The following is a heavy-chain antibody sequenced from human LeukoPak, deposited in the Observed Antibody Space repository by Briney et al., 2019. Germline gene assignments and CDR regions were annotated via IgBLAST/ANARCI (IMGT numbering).Heavy chain of an antibody. CDR1: GFTFRNHW. V-gene: IGHV3-7*01. Sequence: PGGSLRLSCAASGFTFRNHWMGWLRQAPGKGLEGVANIKQDGSETYYVDSVKGRFTISRDNAKNSLYLQMNSLRAEDTAVYYCARENYFDYWGQGTLVSVSA. J-gene: IGHJ4*02. CDR3: ARENYFDY. CDR2: IKQDGSET.